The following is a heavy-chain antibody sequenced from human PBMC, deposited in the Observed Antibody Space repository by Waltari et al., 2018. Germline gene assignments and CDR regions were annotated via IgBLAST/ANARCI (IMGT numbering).Heavy chain of an antibody. V-gene: IGHV4-38-2*01. D-gene: IGHD3-22*01. CDR2: IYHSGST. J-gene: IGHJ4*02. CDR3: ARKYYDSSGYYPFDY. CDR1: GYSISSGYY. Sequence: QVQLQESGPGLVKHSETLSLTCAVSGYSISSGYYWGWIRQPPGKGLEWIGSIYHSGSTYYNPSLKSRVTISVDTSKNQFSLKLSSVTAADTAVYYCARKYYDSSGYYPFDYWGQGTLVTVSS.